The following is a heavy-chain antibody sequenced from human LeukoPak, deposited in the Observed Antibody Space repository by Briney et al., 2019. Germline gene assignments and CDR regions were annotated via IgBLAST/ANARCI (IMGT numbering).Heavy chain of an antibody. V-gene: IGHV1-2*02. D-gene: IGHD2-21*01. J-gene: IGHJ4*02. CDR1: GYTFTGYY. Sequence: ASVKVSCKASGYTFTGYYMHWVRQAPGQGLEWMGWINPNSGGTNYAQKFQGRVTMTRDTSISTAYMELSRLRSDDTAVYYCARGGTHIVVVIATQGYDWGQGTLVTVSS. CDR2: INPNSGGT. CDR3: ARGGTHIVVVIATQGYD.